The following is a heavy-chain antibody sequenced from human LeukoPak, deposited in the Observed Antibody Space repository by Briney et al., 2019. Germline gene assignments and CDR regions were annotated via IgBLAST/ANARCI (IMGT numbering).Heavy chain of an antibody. CDR2: ISTDNGNT. V-gene: IGHV1-18*01. D-gene: IGHD1-26*01. J-gene: IGHJ4*02. Sequence: ASVMVSCKTSGYSFTSYGISWVRQAPGQGLEWMGWISTDNGNTNYAQKVQGRVTMTTDTSTSTAYMELRSLRSDDTAVYYCARDPSGSYDFDYWGQGTLVTVSS. CDR1: GYSFTSYG. CDR3: ARDPSGSYDFDY.